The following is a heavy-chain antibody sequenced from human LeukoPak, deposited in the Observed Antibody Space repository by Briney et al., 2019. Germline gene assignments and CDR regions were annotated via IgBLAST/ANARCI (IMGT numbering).Heavy chain of an antibody. Sequence: ASVKVSCKASGYTFTSYYMHWVRQAPGQGLEWMGIINPSGGSTSYAQKFQGRVTMTRDMSTSTVYMELSSLRSEDTAVYYCASGDIVVVPAARPNYYYMTSGAKGPRSPSP. V-gene: IGHV1-46*01. CDR3: ASGDIVVVPAARPNYYYMTS. CDR2: INPSGGST. CDR1: GYTFTSYY. D-gene: IGHD2-2*01. J-gene: IGHJ6*03.